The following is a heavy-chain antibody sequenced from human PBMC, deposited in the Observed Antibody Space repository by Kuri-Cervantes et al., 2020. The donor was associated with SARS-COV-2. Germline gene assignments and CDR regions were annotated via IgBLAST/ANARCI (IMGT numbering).Heavy chain of an antibody. J-gene: IGHJ2*01. V-gene: IGHV3-7*01. Sequence: ETLSLTCAVSDYSISSGFYWGWLRQPPGKGLEWVANINEDGSEKKYVDSVKGRFTISRDNAKNSLYLQMNSLRGEDTAVYYCARRGYFDLWGRGTLVTVSS. CDR3: ARRGYFDL. CDR1: DYSISSGF. CDR2: INEDGSEK.